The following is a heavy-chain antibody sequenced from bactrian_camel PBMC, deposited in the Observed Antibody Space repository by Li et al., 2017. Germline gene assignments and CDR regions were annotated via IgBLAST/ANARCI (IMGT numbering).Heavy chain of an antibody. V-gene: IGHV3S1*01. CDR2: ISDGGGSI. D-gene: IGHD6*01. J-gene: IGHJ4*01. CDR3: AKEQGGGFTYGGGWWGDVTTWWGNDY. Sequence: QLVESGGGLVQAGGPLRLSCTASGFTFNHYEMNWVRQAPGKGLEWVSSISDGGGSIRYADSVKGRFTISRDNAKNTLTLRLDSLKTEDTAMYYCAKEQGGGFTYGGGWWGDVTTWWGNDYWGQGTQVTVS. CDR1: GFTFNHYE.